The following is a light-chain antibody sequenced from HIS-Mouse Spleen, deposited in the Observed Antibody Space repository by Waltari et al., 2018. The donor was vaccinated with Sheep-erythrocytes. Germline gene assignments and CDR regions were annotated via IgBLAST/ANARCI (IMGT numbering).Light chain of an antibody. CDR3: YSTDSSGNHWV. CDR2: EDS. Sequence: SYELTQPPSVSVSPGQTARITCSGDALPKKYAYWYQQKSGQAPVLVIYEDSKRPSGIPARFSGSTSGTMGTLTISGAQVEDEADYYCYSTDSSGNHWVFGGGTKLTVL. V-gene: IGLV3-10*01. CDR1: ALPKKY. J-gene: IGLJ3*02.